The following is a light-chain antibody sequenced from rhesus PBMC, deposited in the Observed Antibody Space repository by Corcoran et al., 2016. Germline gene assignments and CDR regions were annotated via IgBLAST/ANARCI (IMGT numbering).Light chain of an antibody. CDR1: QAINIY. V-gene: IGKV1-43*02. CDR2: DAS. CDR3: LQYNSDLYS. Sequence: DIQMTQSPSSLFASVGDRVTIACRASQAINIYLSWYKQKPGKVPKLLIFDASALQSGVPSRFSGSGSGTDFSLTISSLQPEDVATYFCLQYNSDLYSFGQGTKVELK. J-gene: IGKJ2*01.